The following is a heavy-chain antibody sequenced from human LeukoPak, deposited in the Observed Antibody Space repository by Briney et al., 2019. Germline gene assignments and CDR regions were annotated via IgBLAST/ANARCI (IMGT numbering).Heavy chain of an antibody. J-gene: IGHJ4*02. Sequence: SETLSLTCAVSGGSISSSNWWSWVRQPPGKGLEWIGEIYHSGSTNYNPSLKSRVTISVDKSKNQFSLKLSSVTAADTAVYYCARVGPPRGPPTTVTTGPRGARYFDYWGQGTLVTVSS. CDR2: IYHSGST. D-gene: IGHD4-17*01. V-gene: IGHV4-4*02. CDR3: ARVGPPRGPPTTVTTGPRGARYFDY. CDR1: GGSISSSNW.